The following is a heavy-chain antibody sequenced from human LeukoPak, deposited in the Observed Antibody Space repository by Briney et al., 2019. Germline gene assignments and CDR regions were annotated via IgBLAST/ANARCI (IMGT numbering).Heavy chain of an antibody. V-gene: IGHV4-4*07. CDR2: IYTSGST. CDR1: GGSISSYY. J-gene: IGHJ4*02. D-gene: IGHD2-2*01. CDR3: AREGCSSTSCQYYFDY. Sequence: NPSETLSLTCTVSGGSISSYYWGWIRQPAGKGLEWIGRIYTSGSTNYNPSLKSRVTMSVDTSKNQFSLKLSSVTAADTAVYYCAREGCSSTSCQYYFDYWGQGTLVTVSS.